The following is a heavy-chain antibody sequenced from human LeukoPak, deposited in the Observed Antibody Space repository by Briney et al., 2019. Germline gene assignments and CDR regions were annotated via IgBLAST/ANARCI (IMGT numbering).Heavy chain of an antibody. CDR2: IYYSGST. CDR3: ARHDGPPQYSGYDH. V-gene: IGHV4-39*01. D-gene: IGHD5-12*01. J-gene: IGHJ4*02. Sequence: SETLSLTCTVSGGSISSSSYYWGWIRQPPGKGLEWIGSIYYSGSTYYNPSLKSRVTISVDTSKNQFSLKLSSVTAADTAVYYCARHDGPPQYSGYDHWGQGTLVTVSS. CDR1: GGSISSSSYY.